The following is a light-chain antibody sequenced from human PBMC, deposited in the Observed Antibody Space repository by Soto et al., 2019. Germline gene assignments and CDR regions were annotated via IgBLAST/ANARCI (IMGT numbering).Light chain of an antibody. CDR2: DVS. Sequence: EIVLTQSPGTLSLSPGERATLSCRASQSFSGSYLGWYQQKLGQAPRLLIYDVSTRVTGIADRFSGSRSGTDFSITISRLVPEDFAVYYCQQYGSSPGTFGQGTKLEIK. J-gene: IGKJ2*01. CDR1: QSFSGSY. CDR3: QQYGSSPGT. V-gene: IGKV3-20*01.